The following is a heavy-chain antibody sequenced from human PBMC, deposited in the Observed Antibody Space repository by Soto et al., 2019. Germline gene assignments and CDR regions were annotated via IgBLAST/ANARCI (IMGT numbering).Heavy chain of an antibody. V-gene: IGHV3-33*01. CDR3: ARGYDFWSGPSKKYYYYGMDV. D-gene: IGHD3-3*01. CDR2: IWYDGSNK. Sequence: GGSLRLSCSASGFTFSSYGMHWVRQAPGKGLEWVAVIWYDGSNKYYADSVKGRFTISRDNSKNTLYLQMNSLRAEDTAVYYCARGYDFWSGPSKKYYYYGMDVWGQGTTVTVSS. CDR1: GFTFSSYG. J-gene: IGHJ6*02.